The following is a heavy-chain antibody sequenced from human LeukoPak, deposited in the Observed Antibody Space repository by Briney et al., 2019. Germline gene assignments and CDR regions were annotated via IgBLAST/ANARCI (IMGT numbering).Heavy chain of an antibody. J-gene: IGHJ4*02. CDR1: GGSISSSSYY. CDR2: IYYSGST. D-gene: IGHD3-3*01. V-gene: IGHV4-39*01. Sequence: SETLSLTCTVSGGSISSSSYYWGWIRQPPGKGLEWIGSIYYSGSTYYNPSLKSRVTISVDTSKNQFSLKLSSVTAADTAVYYCARQSLYDFWSGYRSLDYWGQGTLVTVSS. CDR3: ARQSLYDFWSGYRSLDY.